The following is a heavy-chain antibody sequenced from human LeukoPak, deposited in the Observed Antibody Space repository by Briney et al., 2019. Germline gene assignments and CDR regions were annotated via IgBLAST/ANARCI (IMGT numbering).Heavy chain of an antibody. CDR1: GFGLRNYG. V-gene: IGHV3-64*01. J-gene: IGHJ4*02. CDR3: ARNGCPKGVCLGS. D-gene: IGHD2-8*01. Sequence: QSGGSLRLSCAASGFGLRNYGMHWVRQAPGKGLEYVSAISSYLSGGNTYYANSVKGRVTISRDNYKNTLHLQVGSLSTEGMAVCFCARNGCPKGVCLGSWGQGTLVSVSS. CDR2: ISSYLSGGNT.